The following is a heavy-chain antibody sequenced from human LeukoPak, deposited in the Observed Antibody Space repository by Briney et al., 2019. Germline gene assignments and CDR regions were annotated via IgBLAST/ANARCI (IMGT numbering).Heavy chain of an antibody. V-gene: IGHV1-46*01. CDR3: AREGLEMITFGGVIAPSRWFDP. CDR2: INPSGGST. Sequence: ASVKVSCKASGYTFTSYYMHWVRQAPGQGLEWMGIINPSGGSTSYAQKFQGRVTMTRDTSTSTVYMELSSLRSEDTAVYYCAREGLEMITFGGVIAPSRWFDPWGQGTLVTVSS. J-gene: IGHJ5*02. D-gene: IGHD3-16*02. CDR1: GYTFTSYY.